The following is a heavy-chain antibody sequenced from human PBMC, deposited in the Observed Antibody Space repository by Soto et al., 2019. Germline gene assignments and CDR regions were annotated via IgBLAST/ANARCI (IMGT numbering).Heavy chain of an antibody. J-gene: IGHJ6*03. CDR2: ISWNSGSI. CDR3: AKESGGGGWTDYYYYYMDV. D-gene: IGHD6-19*01. V-gene: IGHV3-9*01. CDR1: GFTFDDYA. Sequence: EVQLVESGGGLVQPGRSLRLSCAASGFTFDDYAMHWVRQAPGKGLEWVSGISWNSGSIGYADSVKGRFTISRDNAKNSLYLQMNSLRAEDTALYYCAKESGGGGWTDYYYYYMDVWGKGTTVTVSS.